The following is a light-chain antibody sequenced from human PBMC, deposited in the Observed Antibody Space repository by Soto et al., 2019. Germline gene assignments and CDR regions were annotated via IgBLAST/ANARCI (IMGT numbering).Light chain of an antibody. CDR1: SSDVGGYNY. Sequence: QSALTQPHSVSGSPGQSVTISCTGTSSDVGGYNYVSWYQHHPGKAPKLMIYDVSQRPSGVPDRFSASKSGNTASLTISGLQAEDEADYYCSSYTSSNALEVFGIGTKLTVL. CDR2: DVS. V-gene: IGLV2-11*01. J-gene: IGLJ1*01. CDR3: SSYTSSNALEV.